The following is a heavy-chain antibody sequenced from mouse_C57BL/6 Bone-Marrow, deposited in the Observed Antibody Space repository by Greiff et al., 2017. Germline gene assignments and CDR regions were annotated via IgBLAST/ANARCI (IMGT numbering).Heavy chain of an antibody. V-gene: IGHV1-55*01. J-gene: IGHJ3*01. CDR3: ARRYGSSFFAY. CDR2: IYPGSGST. D-gene: IGHD1-1*01. Sequence: QVQLKQPGAELVKPGASVKMSCKASGYTFTSYWITWVKQRPGQGLEWIGDIYPGSGSTNYNEKVKSKATLTVDTSSSTAYMQLSSLTSEDSAVYYCARRYGSSFFAYWGQGTLVTVSA. CDR1: GYTFTSYW.